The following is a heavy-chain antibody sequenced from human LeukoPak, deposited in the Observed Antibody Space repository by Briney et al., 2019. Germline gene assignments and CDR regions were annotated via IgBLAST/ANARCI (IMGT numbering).Heavy chain of an antibody. J-gene: IGHJ3*02. Sequence: SETLSLICTVSGGSISSGGYYWSWIRQHRGKGLEWIGYIYYSGSTYYTPSLKSRVTISVDTSKNQFSLKLSSVTAADTAVYYCARAGYSSGWYQGGDAFDIWGQGTMVTVSS. V-gene: IGHV4-31*03. CDR2: IYYSGST. D-gene: IGHD6-19*01. CDR1: GGSISSGGYY. CDR3: ARAGYSSGWYQGGDAFDI.